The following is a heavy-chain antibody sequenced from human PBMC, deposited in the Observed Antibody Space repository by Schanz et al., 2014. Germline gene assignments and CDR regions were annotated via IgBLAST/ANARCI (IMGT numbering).Heavy chain of an antibody. CDR3: AQTRGAFMVPIDN. CDR1: GFIFSAYT. CDR2: ISSGGRNI. D-gene: IGHD3-3*02. Sequence: EVQLVESGGGLVKPGESLRLSCAASGFIFSAYTMNWVRQAPGKGLEWVSSISSGGRNISYADSLKGRVTISRDNARNSLYLQLNGLRVEDSGVYFCAQTRGAFMVPIDNWGQGVRVIVSS. J-gene: IGHJ4*02. V-gene: IGHV3-21*01.